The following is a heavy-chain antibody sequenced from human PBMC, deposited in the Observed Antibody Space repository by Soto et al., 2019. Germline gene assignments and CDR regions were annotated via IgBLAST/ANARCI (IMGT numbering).Heavy chain of an antibody. CDR3: ARDPPPPDY. CDR1: GYTFASCA. J-gene: IGHJ4*02. Sequence: QVQLVQSGAEVKKPGASVKVAFKAYGYTFASCAISWMRQAPGQGLEWMGWISAYNGNTNYAQKLQGRVTMTTDTSTSTAYMELRSLRSDDTAVYYCARDPPPPDYWGQGTLVTLPS. CDR2: ISAYNGNT. V-gene: IGHV1-18*01.